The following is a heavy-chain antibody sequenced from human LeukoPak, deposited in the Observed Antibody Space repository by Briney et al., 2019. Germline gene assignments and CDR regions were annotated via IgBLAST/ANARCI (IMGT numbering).Heavy chain of an antibody. D-gene: IGHD6-13*01. V-gene: IGHV3-53*01. CDR1: GFTVSSNY. Sequence: PGGSLRLSCAASGFTVSSNYMSWFRQAPGKGLEWVSLIYGGGTTYYADSVKGRFTISRDNSKNTLYLQMNSLRAEDTAVYYCARGMGSSWYYFDYWGQGTLVTVSS. CDR3: ARGMGSSWYYFDY. J-gene: IGHJ4*02. CDR2: IYGGGTT.